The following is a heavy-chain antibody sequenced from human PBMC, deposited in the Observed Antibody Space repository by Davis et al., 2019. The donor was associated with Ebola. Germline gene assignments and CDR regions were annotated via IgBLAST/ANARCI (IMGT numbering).Heavy chain of an antibody. CDR2: IKQDGSEK. Sequence: GGSLRLSCAASGFTFSSYWMSWVRQAPGKGLEWVANIKQDGSEKYYADSVKGRFTISRDNSKNTLYLQMNSLRAEDTAVYYCAKIAGIAVAPIDYWGQGTLVTVSS. CDR1: GFTFSSYW. J-gene: IGHJ4*02. V-gene: IGHV3-7*01. D-gene: IGHD6-19*01. CDR3: AKIAGIAVAPIDY.